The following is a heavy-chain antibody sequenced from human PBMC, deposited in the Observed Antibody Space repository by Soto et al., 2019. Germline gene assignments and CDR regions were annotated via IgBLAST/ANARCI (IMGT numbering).Heavy chain of an antibody. Sequence: QVQLVQSGAEVKKPGASVKVSCKASGYTFTSYGISWVRQAPGQGHEWMGWISAYNGNTNYAQKLQGRVTMTTDTSTRTAYMELRSLRSDDTAVYYCARRGYYYYDSSGYSYLDYWGQGTLVTVSS. V-gene: IGHV1-18*01. CDR2: ISAYNGNT. D-gene: IGHD3-22*01. CDR1: GYTFTSYG. CDR3: ARRGYYYYDSSGYSYLDY. J-gene: IGHJ4*02.